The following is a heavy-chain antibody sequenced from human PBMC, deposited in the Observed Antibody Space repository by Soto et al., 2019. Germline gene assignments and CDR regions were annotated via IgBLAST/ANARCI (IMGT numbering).Heavy chain of an antibody. Sequence: SVKVSCKASGGTISSYAISCVRQAPGQGLEWMGGIIPIFGTANYAQKFQGRVTITADESTSTAYMELSSLRSEDTAVYYCATVAVAGTERRYYYYGMDVWGQGTTVTVSS. CDR3: ATVAVAGTERRYYYYGMDV. V-gene: IGHV1-69*13. CDR1: GGTISSYA. D-gene: IGHD6-19*01. CDR2: IIPIFGTA. J-gene: IGHJ6*02.